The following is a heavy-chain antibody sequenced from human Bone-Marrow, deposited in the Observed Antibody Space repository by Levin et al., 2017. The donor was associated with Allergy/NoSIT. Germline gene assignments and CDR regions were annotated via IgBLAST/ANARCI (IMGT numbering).Heavy chain of an antibody. CDR2: VSWDSRSK. J-gene: IGHJ4*02. D-gene: IGHD3-10*01. Sequence: LSLTCAASGFIFDDYAMHWVRQAPGKGLEWVAGVSWDSRSKEYADSVKGRFTISRDNAKNSLYLEMNSLSDEDTALYYCAREPTETYYLDYWGQGTLVSVS. CDR1: GFIFDDYA. V-gene: IGHV3-9*01. CDR3: AREPTETYYLDY.